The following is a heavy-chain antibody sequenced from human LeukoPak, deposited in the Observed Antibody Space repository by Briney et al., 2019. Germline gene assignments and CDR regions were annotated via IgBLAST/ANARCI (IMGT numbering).Heavy chain of an antibody. CDR2: IKQDGSEK. V-gene: IGHV3-7*01. Sequence: GGSLRLSCTASGFTFSWYWMSWVRQAPGKGLEWVANIKQDGSEKYYVDSVKGRFTISRDNAKNSVYLQTNSLRAEDTAVHYCARDLLVVGAVKDGCWGQGTLVTVSS. J-gene: IGHJ4*02. CDR1: GFTFSWYW. D-gene: IGHD2-15*01. CDR3: ARDLLVVGAVKDGC.